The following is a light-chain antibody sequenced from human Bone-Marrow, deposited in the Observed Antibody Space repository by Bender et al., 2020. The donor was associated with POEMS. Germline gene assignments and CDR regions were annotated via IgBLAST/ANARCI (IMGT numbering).Light chain of an antibody. CDR2: SSH. CDR1: SSNIGAHA. V-gene: IGLV1-44*01. J-gene: IGLJ3*02. CDR3: AVWDDSLNGWV. Sequence: QSVLTQPPSASGTPGQRVTIPCSGGSSNIGAHAVNWYQHLPGTAPKLLIYSSHRRPSEVPDRFSGSGSGTSASLAISGLQSEDEADYYCAVWDDSLNGWVFGGGTKLTVL.